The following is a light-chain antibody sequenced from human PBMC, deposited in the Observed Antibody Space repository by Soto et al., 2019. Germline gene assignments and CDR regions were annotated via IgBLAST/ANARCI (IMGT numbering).Light chain of an antibody. CDR1: SSDVGAYDF. V-gene: IGLV2-14*03. CDR2: EVR. Sequence: QSALTQPASVSGSPGQSITISCTGTSSDVGAYDFVSWYQQHPDKAPKLMIYEVRNRPSGVSNRFSGSKSVNTATLTISGLQAEDEADYYCSSYTSSSTQVFGTGTKLTVL. J-gene: IGLJ1*01. CDR3: SSYTSSSTQV.